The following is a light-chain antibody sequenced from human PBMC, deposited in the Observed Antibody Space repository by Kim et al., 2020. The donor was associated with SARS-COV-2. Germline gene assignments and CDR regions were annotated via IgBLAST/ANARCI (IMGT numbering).Light chain of an antibody. CDR3: QGWDNYSDRPVD. CDR2: YDD. CDR1: HSETRR. J-gene: IGLJ2*01. V-gene: IGLV3-21*01. Sequence: ITCGRTHSETRRVHPSQQEPGPAHALVIYYDDTPPSGIPERFPCSSSGDTGNLALSRVGAGDAADYYCQGWDNYSDRPVDFGGGTQLTVL.